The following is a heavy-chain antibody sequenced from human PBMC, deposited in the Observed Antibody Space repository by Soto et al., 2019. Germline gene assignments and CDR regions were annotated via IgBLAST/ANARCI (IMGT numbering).Heavy chain of an antibody. CDR1: GYTFTSYW. CDR3: SRLTSTAAGMDV. V-gene: IGHV5-51*03. Sequence: EVQLVQSGAEVKKPGESLKISCKGSGYTFTSYWIAWVRQMPGKGLEWMGIIYPSDSDTRYSPSFQGQVTISADKSFSTAYVPWSSLKAAESAIYYCSRLTSTAAGMDVWGQGTTVSVSS. D-gene: IGHD3-16*01. CDR2: IYPSDSDT. J-gene: IGHJ6*02.